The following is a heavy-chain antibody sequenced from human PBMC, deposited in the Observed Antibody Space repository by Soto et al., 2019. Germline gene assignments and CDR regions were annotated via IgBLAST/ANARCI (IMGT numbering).Heavy chain of an antibody. J-gene: IGHJ6*02. CDR1: GDGFSNYA. CDR2: IIPIFRTA. CDR3: ARDSLIPSAADYYYDMDV. D-gene: IGHD1-26*01. Sequence: SVKVSCKASGDGFSNYAISWVRQAPGQGLEWMGGIIPIFRTANYAQKFQGRLSITADDSTSTACMELSSLKSDDTAVYFCARDSLIPSAADYYYDMDVWGQGTTVTVSS. V-gene: IGHV1-69*13.